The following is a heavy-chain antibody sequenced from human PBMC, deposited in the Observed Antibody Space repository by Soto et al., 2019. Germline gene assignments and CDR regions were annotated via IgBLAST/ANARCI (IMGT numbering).Heavy chain of an antibody. J-gene: IGHJ3*02. Sequence: ASVKVSCKASGYTFTGYYMHWVRQAPGQGLEWMGWINPNSGGTNYAQKFQGWVTMTRDTSISTAYMELSRLRSDDTAVYYCARDLGRHLVLFFAFDIWGQGTMVTVSS. CDR1: GYTFTGYY. D-gene: IGHD6-6*01. CDR2: INPNSGGT. V-gene: IGHV1-2*04. CDR3: ARDLGRHLVLFFAFDI.